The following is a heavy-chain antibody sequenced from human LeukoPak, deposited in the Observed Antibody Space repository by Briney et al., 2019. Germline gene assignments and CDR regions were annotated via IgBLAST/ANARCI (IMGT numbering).Heavy chain of an antibody. V-gene: IGHV3-30*02. CDR2: IRYDGSNK. J-gene: IGHJ4*02. CDR1: GFTFSSYG. D-gene: IGHD4-23*01. CDR3: AKDYYGGNQLPDY. Sequence: GGSLRLSCAASGFTFSSYGMHWVRQAPDKGLEWVAFIRYDGSNKYYADSVKGRFTISRDNSKNTLYLQMNSLRAEDTAVYYCAKDYYGGNQLPDYWGQGTLVTVSS.